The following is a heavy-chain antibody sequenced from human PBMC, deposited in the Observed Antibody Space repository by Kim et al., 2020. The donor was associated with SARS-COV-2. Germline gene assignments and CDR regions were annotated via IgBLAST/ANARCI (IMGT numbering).Heavy chain of an antibody. Sequence: FQGRVTITADASTSTAYMELSSLRSEDTAVYYCARDQGGTILDYYYGMDVWGQGTTVTVSS. J-gene: IGHJ6*02. CDR3: ARDQGGTILDYYYGMDV. V-gene: IGHV1-69*01. D-gene: IGHD1-7*01.